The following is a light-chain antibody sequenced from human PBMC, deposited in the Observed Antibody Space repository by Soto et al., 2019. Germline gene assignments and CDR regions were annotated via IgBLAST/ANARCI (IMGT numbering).Light chain of an antibody. V-gene: IGKV3-15*01. J-gene: IGKJ5*01. CDR3: QQYNTWPPIT. Sequence: EIVLTQSPGTLSLSPGERATLSCRASQSVSSSYLAWYQQKPGQAPRLLIYGASIRATGIPARFSGSGSWTEFTLTISSLQSEDFTVYYCQQYNTWPPITFGQGTLLEIK. CDR1: QSVSSSY. CDR2: GAS.